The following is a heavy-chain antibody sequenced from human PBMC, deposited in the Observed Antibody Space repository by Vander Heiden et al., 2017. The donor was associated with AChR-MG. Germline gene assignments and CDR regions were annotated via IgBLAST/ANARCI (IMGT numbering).Heavy chain of an antibody. CDR2: IYHSGST. D-gene: IGHD3-9*01. CDR3: ARGGGEVTGLPIDY. Sequence: QVRLQESGPGLVTSSEPLSLTCVVSGYPISSGYYWGWTRQAPGKGLEWIAHIYHSGSTCYNPSLKSRVTVSVDMSKNQFSLKLRSVTAADTAVYYCARGGGEVTGLPIDYWGQGTLVTVSS. V-gene: IGHV4-38-2*01. CDR1: GYPISSGYY. J-gene: IGHJ4*02.